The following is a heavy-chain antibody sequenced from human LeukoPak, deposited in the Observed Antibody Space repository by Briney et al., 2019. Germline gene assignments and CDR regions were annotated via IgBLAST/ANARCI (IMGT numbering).Heavy chain of an antibody. D-gene: IGHD3-10*01. V-gene: IGHV4-4*07. CDR1: GGSISSYY. J-gene: IGHJ5*02. Sequence: SETLSLTCTVSGGSISSYYWSWLRQPAGKGLEWIGRIYTSGSTNYNPSLKSRVTMSVDTSKNQFSLKLSSVTAADTAVYYCARWMVRGVINWFDPWGQGTLVTVSS. CDR2: IYTSGST. CDR3: ARWMVRGVINWFDP.